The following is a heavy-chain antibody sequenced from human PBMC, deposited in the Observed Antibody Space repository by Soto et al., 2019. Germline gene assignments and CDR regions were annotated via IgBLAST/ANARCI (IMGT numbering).Heavy chain of an antibody. Sequence: QERLVRSGAELRRPGASVKISCRASGYNFPSFNVNWVRQASGQGPEWLGWMNPTNGNAAFARDFQGRVTMNRDLSTDKAYLELSGLSSGDTAIYYCARAVGIAVTGLDLWGQGTVVTVS. CDR2: MNPTNGNA. CDR1: GYNFPSFN. D-gene: IGHD6-19*01. V-gene: IGHV1-8*01. J-gene: IGHJ5*02. CDR3: ARAVGIAVTGLDL.